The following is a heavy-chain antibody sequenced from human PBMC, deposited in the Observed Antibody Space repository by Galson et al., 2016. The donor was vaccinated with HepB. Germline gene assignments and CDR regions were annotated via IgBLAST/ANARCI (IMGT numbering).Heavy chain of an antibody. CDR1: GFTFSSYA. J-gene: IGHJ3*02. CDR2: ISGSGYNT. D-gene: IGHD6-19*01. V-gene: IGHV3-23*01. Sequence: LRLSCAASGFTFSSYAMCWVRQAPGKGLEWVSTISGSGYNTYYADSVKGRFTISRDNSKNTLYLQMNSLRAEDTAVYYCAKSQPGYSSGWYTLPIDAFDIWGQGTMVTVSS. CDR3: AKSQPGYSSGWYTLPIDAFDI.